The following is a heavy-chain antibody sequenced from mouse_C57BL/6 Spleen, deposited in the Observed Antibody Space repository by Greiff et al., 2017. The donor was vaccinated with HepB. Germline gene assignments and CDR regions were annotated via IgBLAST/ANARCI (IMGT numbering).Heavy chain of an antibody. J-gene: IGHJ2*01. Sequence: QVQLKQSGPELVKPGASVKMSCKASGYTFTSYWITWVKQRPGQGLEWIGDIYPGSGSTNYNEKFKSKATLTVDTSSSTAYMQLSSLTSEDSAVYYCARKDYGSSYGYWGQGTTLTVSS. D-gene: IGHD1-1*01. V-gene: IGHV1-55*01. CDR3: ARKDYGSSYGY. CDR2: IYPGSGST. CDR1: GYTFTSYW.